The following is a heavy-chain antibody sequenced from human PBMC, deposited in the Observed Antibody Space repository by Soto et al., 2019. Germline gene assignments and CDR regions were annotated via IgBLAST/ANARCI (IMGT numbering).Heavy chain of an antibody. Sequence: GGSLRLSCAASGFTFSSYAMSWVRQAPGKGLEWVSAISGSGGSTYYADSVKGRFTISRDNSKNTLYLQMNSLRAEDTAVYYCAKVRYSSGWYGGSPFDYWGQGTLVTVSS. CDR1: GFTFSSYA. J-gene: IGHJ4*02. D-gene: IGHD6-19*01. V-gene: IGHV3-23*01. CDR2: ISGSGGST. CDR3: AKVRYSSGWYGGSPFDY.